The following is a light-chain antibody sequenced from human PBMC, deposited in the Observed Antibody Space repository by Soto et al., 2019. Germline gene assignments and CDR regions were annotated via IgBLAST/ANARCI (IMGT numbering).Light chain of an antibody. CDR2: EVS. CDR1: SSDVGSYDY. J-gene: IGLJ1*01. Sequence: GPALPASMSRSPGPSITFSCTSISSDVGSYDYAPCYQIHPGKAPKLMVFEVSNRPSGVSYRFSGSKSGNTASLTISGLQAEDEADYFCSAYSLSTTYLFGTGTKV. CDR3: SAYSLSTTYL. V-gene: IGLV2-14*01.